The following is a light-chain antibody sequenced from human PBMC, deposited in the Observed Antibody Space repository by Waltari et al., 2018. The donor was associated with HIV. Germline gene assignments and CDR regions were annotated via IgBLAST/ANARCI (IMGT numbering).Light chain of an antibody. CDR3: QQSYSTRYT. Sequence: DIQMTKSPSSLSASIGDRVTITCRASQSISSFLNWYQQKPGKGPNLLIYRASTLQNGVPSRFIGSGSGTDFTLTISSLQPEDFATYFCQQSYSTRYTFGQGTKLEIK. J-gene: IGKJ2*01. CDR1: QSISSF. CDR2: RAS. V-gene: IGKV1-39*01.